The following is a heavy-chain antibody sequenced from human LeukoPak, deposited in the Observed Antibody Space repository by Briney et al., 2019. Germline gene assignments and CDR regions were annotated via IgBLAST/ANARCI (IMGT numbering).Heavy chain of an antibody. CDR1: GFTVSSNY. CDR3: ARAGLLWFGESWMDV. D-gene: IGHD3-10*01. V-gene: IGHV3-7*01. CDR2: IKEEGYEK. J-gene: IGHJ6*02. Sequence: PGGSLRLSCAASGFTVSSNYMSWIRQAPGKGLEWVANIKEEGYEKHYVDSVKGRFTISRDNAKNSLYLQMNSLRAEDTALYYCARAGLLWFGESWMDVWGQGTTVTVSS.